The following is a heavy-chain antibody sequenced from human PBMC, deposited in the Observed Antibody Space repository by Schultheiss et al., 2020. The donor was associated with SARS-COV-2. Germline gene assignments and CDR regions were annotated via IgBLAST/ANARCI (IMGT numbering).Heavy chain of an antibody. J-gene: IGHJ4*02. Sequence: GESLKISCAASGFTFSSYAMSWVRQAPGKGLEWVSAISGSGGSTYYADSVKGRFTISRDNSKNTLYLQMNSLRAEDTAVYYCARDRLLEVVEYYFDYWGQGTLVTVSS. D-gene: IGHD3-22*01. V-gene: IGHV3-23*01. CDR3: ARDRLLEVVEYYFDY. CDR1: GFTFSSYA. CDR2: ISGSGGST.